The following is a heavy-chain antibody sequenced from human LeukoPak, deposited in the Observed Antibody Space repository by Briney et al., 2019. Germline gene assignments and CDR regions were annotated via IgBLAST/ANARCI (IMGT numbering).Heavy chain of an antibody. J-gene: IGHJ4*02. CDR1: GYTFTSYG. CDR2: ISAYNGNT. D-gene: IGHD3-22*01. CDR3: AREGTYYYDSSGSNFDY. V-gene: IGHV1-18*01. Sequence: ASVKVSCKASGYTFTSYGISWVRQAPGQGLEWMGWISAYNGNTNYAQKVQGRVTMTTDTSTSTAYMELRSPRSDDTAVYYCAREGTYYYDSSGSNFDYWGQGTLVTVSS.